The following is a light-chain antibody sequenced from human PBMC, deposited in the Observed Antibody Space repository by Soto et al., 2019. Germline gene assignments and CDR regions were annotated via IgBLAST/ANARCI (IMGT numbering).Light chain of an antibody. CDR3: SSYTRSDTWV. J-gene: IGLJ3*02. CDR1: SSDVGGYKY. V-gene: IGLV2-14*01. Sequence: QSALTQPASVSGSPGQSITISCTGTSSDVGGYKYVSWYQQNPGKAPKLMIYEVSNRPSGVSHRFSGSKSGNTASLTISGLQAEDEADYYCSSYTRSDTWVFGGGTKVTVL. CDR2: EVS.